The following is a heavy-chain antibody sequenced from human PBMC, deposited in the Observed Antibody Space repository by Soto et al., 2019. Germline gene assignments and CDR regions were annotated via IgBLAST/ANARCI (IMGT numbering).Heavy chain of an antibody. CDR2: ISAYNGNT. J-gene: IGHJ6*02. CDR1: GYTFXSYG. V-gene: IGHV1-18*01. Sequence: ASVKVSCKASGYTFXSYGISWVRQAPGQGLEWMGWISAYNGNTNYAQKLQGRVTMTTDTSTSTAYMELRSLRSDDTAVYYGARDLGDTAMVFYYYYGMDVWGQGTTVTVSS. D-gene: IGHD5-18*01. CDR3: ARDLGDTAMVFYYYYGMDV.